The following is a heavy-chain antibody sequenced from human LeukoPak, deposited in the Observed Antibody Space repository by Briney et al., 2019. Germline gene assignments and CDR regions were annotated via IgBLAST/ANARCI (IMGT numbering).Heavy chain of an antibody. CDR3: AIGGSSGVDH. J-gene: IGHJ4*02. V-gene: IGHV4-39*01. Sequence: SETLSLTCAVYGGSFSSYYWGWIRQPPGKGLEWIGSIYYSGSTYYNPSLKSRVTISVDTSKNQFSLKLSSVTAADTAVYYCAIGGSSGVDHWGQGTLVTVSS. D-gene: IGHD2-15*01. CDR1: GGSFSSYY. CDR2: IYYSGST.